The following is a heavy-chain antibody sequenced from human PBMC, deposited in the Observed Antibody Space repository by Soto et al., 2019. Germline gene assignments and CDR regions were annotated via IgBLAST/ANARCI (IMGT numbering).Heavy chain of an antibody. V-gene: IGHV4-59*01. D-gene: IGHD6-13*01. CDR1: GGSLSSYY. CDR2: IYYSGST. CDR3: ARAPPRIAAAGRLDAFDI. Sequence: SETLSLTCTVSGGSLSSYYWSWIRQPPGKGLEWIGYIYYSGSTNYNPSLKSRVTISVDTSKNQFSLKLSSVTAADTAVYYCARAPPRIAAAGRLDAFDIWGQGTMVTVSS. J-gene: IGHJ3*02.